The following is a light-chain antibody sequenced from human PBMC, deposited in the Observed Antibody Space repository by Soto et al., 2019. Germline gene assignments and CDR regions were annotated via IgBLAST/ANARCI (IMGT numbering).Light chain of an antibody. CDR3: CSYAGSSTYV. Sequence: QSALTQPPSVSGSPGQSITISCTGTSSDVGGYNLVSWYQQHPGKAPKLMIYEGSKRPSGVSNRFSGSKSGNTASLTISGLQAEDEADYYCCSYAGSSTYVFGTGTKLTVL. V-gene: IGLV2-23*01. CDR1: SSDVGGYNL. J-gene: IGLJ1*01. CDR2: EGS.